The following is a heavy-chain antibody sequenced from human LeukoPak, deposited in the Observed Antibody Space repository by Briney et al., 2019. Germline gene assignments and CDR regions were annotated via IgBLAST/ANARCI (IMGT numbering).Heavy chain of an antibody. V-gene: IGHV1-2*02. CDR1: GYTFTGYY. Sequence: ASVKVSCKASGYTFTGYYLHWVRQAPGQGLEWVGWINPNSGDTYYAQKFQGRVTMTRDTSISTAYMELSRLRSDDTAVYYCARYGQQLVLRFDYWGQGTLVTVSS. D-gene: IGHD6-13*01. CDR2: INPNSGDT. CDR3: ARYGQQLVLRFDY. J-gene: IGHJ4*02.